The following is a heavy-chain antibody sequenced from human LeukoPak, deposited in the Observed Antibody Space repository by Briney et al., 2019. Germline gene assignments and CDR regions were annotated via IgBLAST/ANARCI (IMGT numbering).Heavy chain of an antibody. Sequence: GESLKISCEAFGYSFTGHWIGWVRQMPGRGLEFMGTIYPGDSDTRYSPSFEGLVSISVDKSINTAYLQWSGLKASDTAMYYCARYGKSGTYSHGFDVWGQGTMVIVSS. CDR2: IYPGDSDT. J-gene: IGHJ3*01. V-gene: IGHV5-51*01. D-gene: IGHD3-10*01. CDR1: GYSFTGHW. CDR3: ARYGKSGTYSHGFDV.